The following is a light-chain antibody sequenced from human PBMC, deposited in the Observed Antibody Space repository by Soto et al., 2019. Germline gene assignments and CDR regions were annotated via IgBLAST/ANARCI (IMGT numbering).Light chain of an antibody. Sequence: EIVMTQSPTTLSVSPGESATLSCRASQSVSSHLAWYQQKHCQATRLLIYGESTRATGIPSRFSGSWSGTEFTLTTSSLQSEDVAVYYCQQYNNWLSFGGGTKVEIK. J-gene: IGKJ4*01. CDR2: GES. V-gene: IGKV3-15*01. CDR3: QQYNNWLS. CDR1: QSVSSH.